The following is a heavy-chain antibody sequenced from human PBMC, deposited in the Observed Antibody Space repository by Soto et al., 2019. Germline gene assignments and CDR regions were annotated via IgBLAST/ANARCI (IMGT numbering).Heavy chain of an antibody. CDR3: AKARKYSSPYDS. Sequence: EVQLLESGGGLVQPGGSLRLSCATSGFMFGSYAMNWVRQAPGKGLEWVSVISGGGSTTNYADSVRGRFTTSRDNSTDTVYLQMYSLRVEDTAVYYCAKARKYSSPYDSWGQGTLVTVSS. V-gene: IGHV3-23*01. CDR2: ISGGGSTT. CDR1: GFMFGSYA. J-gene: IGHJ5*01. D-gene: IGHD6-19*01.